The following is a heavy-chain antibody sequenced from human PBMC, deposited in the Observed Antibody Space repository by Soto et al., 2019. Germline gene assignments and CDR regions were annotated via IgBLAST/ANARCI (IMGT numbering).Heavy chain of an antibody. D-gene: IGHD2-2*01. V-gene: IGHV3-23*01. CDR3: AKKSTDSSGYSDY. J-gene: IGHJ4*02. CDR1: GFTVSNYA. Sequence: EVQLLESGGGLVQPGGSRRLSCAPSGFTVSNYAMSWVRQAPGKGLEWVSGISGSGGSSYYADSVKGRFTISRDNSKNTLNLQMDSLRAEDTAVYYCAKKSTDSSGYSDYWGQGTVVTVSS. CDR2: ISGSGGSS.